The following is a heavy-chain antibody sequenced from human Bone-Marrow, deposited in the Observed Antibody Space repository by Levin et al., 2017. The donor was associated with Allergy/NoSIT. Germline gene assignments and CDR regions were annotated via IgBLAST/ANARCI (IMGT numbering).Heavy chain of an antibody. V-gene: IGHV4-61*01. CDR2: IYFIGNT. D-gene: IGHD2-15*01. CDR3: ARESEYGSSSIML. J-gene: IGHJ4*02. Sequence: ASETLSLTCTVSGGSVNSGSYYWSWIRQPPGKGLEWIGYIYFIGNTNYNPSLESRVTMSIDTSKNQFSLMFTSVTAADTAVYYCARESEYGSSSIMLWGQGTLVTVSS. CDR1: GGSVNSGSYY.